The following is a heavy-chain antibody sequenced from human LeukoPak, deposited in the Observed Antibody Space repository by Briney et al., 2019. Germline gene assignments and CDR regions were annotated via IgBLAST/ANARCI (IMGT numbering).Heavy chain of an antibody. CDR2: FSHSGST. V-gene: IGHV4-30-2*01. D-gene: IGHD3-10*01. Sequence: PSQTLSLTCTVSGGSINSGGYYWTWIRQPPGEGLEWIAYFSHSGSTFYNPSLKSRVTISVDRSKNQFSLNLSSVTAADTAVYYCARAETRGVYYFDYWGQGTLVTVSS. J-gene: IGHJ4*02. CDR1: GGSINSGGYY. CDR3: ARAETRGVYYFDY.